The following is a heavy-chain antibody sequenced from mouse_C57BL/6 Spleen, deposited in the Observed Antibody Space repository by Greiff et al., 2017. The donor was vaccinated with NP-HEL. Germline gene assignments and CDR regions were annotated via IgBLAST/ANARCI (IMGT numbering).Heavy chain of an antibody. CDR2: ISSGGDYI. V-gene: IGHV5-9-1*02. J-gene: IGHJ2*01. CDR3: TREDYAYYFDY. Sequence: EVQGVESGEGLVKPGGSLKLSCAASGFTFSSYAMSWVRQTPEKRLEWVAYISSGGDYIYYADTVKGRFTISRDNARNTLYLQMSSLKSEDTAMYYCTREDYAYYFDYWGQGTTLTVSS. CDR1: GFTFSSYA. D-gene: IGHD1-1*01.